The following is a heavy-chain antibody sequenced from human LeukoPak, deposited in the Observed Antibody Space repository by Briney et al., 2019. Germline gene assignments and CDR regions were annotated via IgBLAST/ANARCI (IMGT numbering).Heavy chain of an antibody. CDR1: GGSISSSSHY. D-gene: IGHD1-7*01. CDR2: IYYSGST. J-gene: IGHJ4*02. Sequence: SETLSLTCTVSGGSISSSSHYWGWIRQPPGKGLEWIGSIYYSGSTYYNPSLKSRVTISVDTSKNQFSLELSSVTAADTAVYYCARSTGTVNFDYWGQGTLVTVSS. CDR3: ARSTGTVNFDY. V-gene: IGHV4-39*01.